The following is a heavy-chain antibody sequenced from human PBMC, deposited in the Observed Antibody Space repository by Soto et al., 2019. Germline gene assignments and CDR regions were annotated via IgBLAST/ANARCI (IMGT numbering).Heavy chain of an antibody. Sequence: GESLKISCKGSGYSFTTYWISWVRQMPGKSLEWMGRIDPSDSYTNYSPSFQGHVTISADKSISTAYLQWSSLNASDTAMSYCASLANICDFDNWGHGSLVTVSS. D-gene: IGHD2-21*01. CDR2: IDPSDSYT. J-gene: IGHJ4*01. CDR3: ASLANICDFDN. V-gene: IGHV5-10-1*01. CDR1: GYSFTTYW.